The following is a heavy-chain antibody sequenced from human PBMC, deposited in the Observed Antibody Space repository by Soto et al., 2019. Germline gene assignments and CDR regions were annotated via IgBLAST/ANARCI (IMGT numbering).Heavy chain of an antibody. D-gene: IGHD1-1*01. CDR3: VKDLKQLVNCFDP. V-gene: IGHV3-23*01. Sequence: GGSLRLSCAASGFTFSSYAMSWVRQAPGKGLEWVSAISGSGGSTYYADSVKGRFTISRDNSKKTLYLQMNSLRAEDTAVYYCVKDLKQLVNCFDPCSQGTLVTVSS. J-gene: IGHJ5*02. CDR1: GFTFSSYA. CDR2: ISGSGGST.